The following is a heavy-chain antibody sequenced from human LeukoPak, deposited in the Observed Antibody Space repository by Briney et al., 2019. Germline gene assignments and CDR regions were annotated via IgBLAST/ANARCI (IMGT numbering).Heavy chain of an antibody. CDR1: GATASSGK. V-gene: IGHV3-53*01. Sequence: GGSLRLSCADPGATASSGKITRGRKPQEKGLGWVYLIFGAGTTYYPDSVKGRFIISRDNSENILYLQMNSLRADDTALYYCTRGGGAFCGSDCHRTFDYWGQGTLVTVSS. CDR3: TRGGGAFCGSDCHRTFDY. D-gene: IGHD2-21*02. CDR2: IFGAGTT. J-gene: IGHJ4*02.